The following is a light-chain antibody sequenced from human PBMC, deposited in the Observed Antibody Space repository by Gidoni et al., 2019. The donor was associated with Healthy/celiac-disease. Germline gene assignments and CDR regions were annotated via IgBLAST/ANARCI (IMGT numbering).Light chain of an antibody. CDR1: QDISNY. CDR3: QQYDNLPSIT. V-gene: IGKV1-33*01. CDR2: DAS. J-gene: IGKJ5*01. Sequence: DIQMTQSPSSLSASVGDRVTITCQASQDISNYLNWYQQKPGKAPKLLIYDASNLETGVPSRFSGSGSGTDFTFTISSLQPEDIATYYCQQYDNLPSITFXQXTRLGIK.